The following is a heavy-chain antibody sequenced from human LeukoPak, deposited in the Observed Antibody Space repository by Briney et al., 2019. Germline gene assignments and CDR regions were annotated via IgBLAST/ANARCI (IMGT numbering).Heavy chain of an antibody. CDR1: GFTFSSYG. V-gene: IGHV3-30*02. CDR3: AKDVEWELLPSDAFDI. Sequence: PGGSLRLSCAASGFTFSSYGMHWVRQAPGKGLEWVAFIRYDGSNKYYADSVKGRFTISRDNSKNTLYLQMNSLRAEDTAVYYCAKDVEWELLPSDAFDIWGQGTMVTVSS. CDR2: IRYDGSNK. D-gene: IGHD1-26*01. J-gene: IGHJ3*02.